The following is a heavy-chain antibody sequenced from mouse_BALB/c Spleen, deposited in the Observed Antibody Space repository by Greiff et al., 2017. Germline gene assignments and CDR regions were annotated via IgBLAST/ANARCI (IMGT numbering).Heavy chain of an antibody. CDR3: TRVHYYGSGGFAY. J-gene: IGHJ3*01. Sequence: VQLQQSGAELVKPGASVKLSCKASGYTFTSYYMYWVKQRPGQGLEWIGEINPSNGGTNFNEKFKSKATLTVDKSSSTAYMQLSSLTSEDSAVYYCTRVHYYGSGGFAYWGQGTLVTVSA. CDR1: GYTFTSYY. D-gene: IGHD1-1*01. CDR2: INPSNGGT. V-gene: IGHV1S81*02.